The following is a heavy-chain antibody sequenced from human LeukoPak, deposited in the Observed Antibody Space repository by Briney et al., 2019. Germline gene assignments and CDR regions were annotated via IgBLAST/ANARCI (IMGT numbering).Heavy chain of an antibody. CDR2: ISAYNGNT. V-gene: IGHV1-18*01. CDR1: GYTFTSYG. D-gene: IGHD3-22*01. Sequence: ASVKVSCKASGYTFTSYGISWVRQAPGQGLEWMGWISAYNGNTNYAQKLQGRVTMTTDTSTSTAYMEVRSLRSDDTAVYYCARGYYYDSSGPVGTAFDIWGQGTMVTVSS. J-gene: IGHJ3*02. CDR3: ARGYYYDSSGPVGTAFDI.